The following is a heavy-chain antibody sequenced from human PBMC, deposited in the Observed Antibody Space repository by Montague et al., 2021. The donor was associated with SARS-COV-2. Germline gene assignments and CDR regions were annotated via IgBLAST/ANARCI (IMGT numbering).Heavy chain of an antibody. CDR1: GGSISSYY. CDR3: ANFRLTQQLFGTLYDGMDV. J-gene: IGHJ6*02. V-gene: IGHV4-59*01. D-gene: IGHD2-2*01. Sequence: SETLSLTCTVSGGSISSYYWSWIRQPPGRGLQWIGYISYSGSTNYNPSLKSRVTISVDTSKNHFTLRLSSVTAADTAVYYCANFRLTQQLFGTLYDGMDVWGQGTTVTVSS. CDR2: ISYSGST.